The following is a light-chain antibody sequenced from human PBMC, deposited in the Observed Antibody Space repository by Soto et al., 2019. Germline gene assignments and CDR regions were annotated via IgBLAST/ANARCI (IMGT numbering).Light chain of an antibody. V-gene: IGLV2-14*01. CDR1: SSDVGAYNY. CDR3: SSYAISSSLYI. CDR2: EVT. Sequence: QSVLTQPASVSGSPGQSITISCTGTSSDVGAYNYVCWYQQHPGKVPKLLIYEVTNRPSGVSSRFSGSKSGNTASLTISGLQAEDEAYYYCSSYAISSSLYIFGTGTKVTVL. J-gene: IGLJ1*01.